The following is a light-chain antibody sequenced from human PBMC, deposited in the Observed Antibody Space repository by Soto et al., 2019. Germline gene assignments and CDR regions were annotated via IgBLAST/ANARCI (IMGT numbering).Light chain of an antibody. Sequence: ESVLTQSPGTLSLSPGERATLSCGASQSVSRNLAWYQRKLGQAPRPLIYGASTRATGISARSSGSGSGTEFTLTISSLQSEDFAIYYCQQYKNWPRTFGQGTKVDI. CDR3: QQYKNWPRT. V-gene: IGKV3-15*01. CDR2: GAS. CDR1: QSVSRN. J-gene: IGKJ1*01.